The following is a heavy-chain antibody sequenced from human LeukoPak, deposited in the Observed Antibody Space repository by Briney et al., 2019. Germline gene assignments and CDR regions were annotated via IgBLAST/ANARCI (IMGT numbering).Heavy chain of an antibody. J-gene: IGHJ3*02. V-gene: IGHV4-31*03. Sequence: PSQTLSLTCTVSGGSISSGGYYWSWIRQHPGKGLEWIVYIYYSGSTYYNPSLKSRVTISVDTSKNQFSLKLSSVTAADTAVYYCARERRRESSGWYLEAFDIWGQGTMVTVSS. D-gene: IGHD6-19*01. CDR1: GGSISSGGYY. CDR2: IYYSGST. CDR3: ARERRRESSGWYLEAFDI.